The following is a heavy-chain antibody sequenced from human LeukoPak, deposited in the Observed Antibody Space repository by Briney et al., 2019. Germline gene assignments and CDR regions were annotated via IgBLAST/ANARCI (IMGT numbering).Heavy chain of an antibody. CDR1: GFTFSSYE. D-gene: IGHD6-19*01. CDR2: ISSSGSTI. CDR3: ARVLGYSSGDAFDI. Sequence: GGSLRLSCAASGFTFSSYEMNGVRQAPGKGLEWVSYISSSGSTIYYADSVKGRFTISRDNAKNSLYLQMNSLRAEDTAVYYCARVLGYSSGDAFDIWGQGTMVTVSS. V-gene: IGHV3-48*03. J-gene: IGHJ3*02.